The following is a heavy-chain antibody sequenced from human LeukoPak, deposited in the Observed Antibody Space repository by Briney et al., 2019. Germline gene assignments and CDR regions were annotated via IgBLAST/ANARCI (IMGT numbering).Heavy chain of an antibody. CDR2: INPNSGGT. Sequence: ASVKVSCKASGYTFTGYYMHWVRQAPGQGLEWMGWINPNSGGTNYARKFQGRVTMTRDTSISTAYMELSRLRSDDTAVYYCARDGVLRYFDWQNNWFDPWGQGTLVTVSS. CDR1: GYTFTGYY. D-gene: IGHD3-9*01. V-gene: IGHV1-2*02. J-gene: IGHJ5*02. CDR3: ARDGVLRYFDWQNNWFDP.